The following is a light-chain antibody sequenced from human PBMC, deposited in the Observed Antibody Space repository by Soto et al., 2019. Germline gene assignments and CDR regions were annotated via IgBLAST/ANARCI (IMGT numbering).Light chain of an antibody. CDR3: ASWDDSLNVWV. CDR2: SDN. V-gene: IGLV1-44*01. Sequence: QSVLTQPPSASGTPGQRVTISCSGSRSNIGENTVNWYRQIPGTAPQVLIYSDNQRPSAVPDRFSGSKSGASASLAIYGLQSEDEADYYCASWDDSLNVWVFGGGTKLTVL. J-gene: IGLJ3*02. CDR1: RSNIGENT.